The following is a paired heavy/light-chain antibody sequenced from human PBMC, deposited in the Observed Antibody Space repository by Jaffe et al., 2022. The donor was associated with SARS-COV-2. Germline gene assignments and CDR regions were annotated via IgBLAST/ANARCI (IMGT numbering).Light chain of an antibody. CDR2: GAS. CDR3: QQYYRWPPLT. J-gene: IGKJ4*01. Sequence: EIVLTQSPATLSVSPGERASLSCRASQNVFFNLAWYQQKPGQGPRLLIYGASTRANGIPARFSGSGSGTEFTLTISSLQSEDFAVYYCQQYYRWPPLTFGGGTKVEIK. CDR1: QNVFFN. V-gene: IGKV3-15*01.
Heavy chain of an antibody. CDR3: AKGDYCSGDDCLSPYYYDYYMDV. CDR2: SSRDGSST. J-gene: IGHJ6*03. D-gene: IGHD2-15*01. Sequence: VQLVESGGVVVQPGGSLRLSCVTSGFTFDEHTIHWVRQAPGKGLEWVSLSSRDGSSTYYADSVKGRFTISRDNSKNSLYLQMNSLRSEDTALYYCAKGDYCSGDDCLSPYYYDYYMDVWGKGTMVTVS. CDR1: GFTFDEHT. V-gene: IGHV3-43*01.